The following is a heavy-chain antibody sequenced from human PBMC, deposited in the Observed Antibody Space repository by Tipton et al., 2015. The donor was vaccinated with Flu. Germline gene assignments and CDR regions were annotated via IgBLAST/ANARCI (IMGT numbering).Heavy chain of an antibody. CDR1: GDSFTSHW. Sequence: QLVQSGAEVKEPGESLKISCKGSGDSFTSHWIGWVRQMPGKRLEWMGVIYPDDSDTIYSPSFEGQVTISADKSINTAYLQWSGLKASDTAMYFCARSQTNSWSGFGNWGQGTLVTVSS. CDR2: IYPDDSDT. J-gene: IGHJ4*02. V-gene: IGHV5-51*01. CDR3: ARSQTNSWSGFGN. D-gene: IGHD1-14*01.